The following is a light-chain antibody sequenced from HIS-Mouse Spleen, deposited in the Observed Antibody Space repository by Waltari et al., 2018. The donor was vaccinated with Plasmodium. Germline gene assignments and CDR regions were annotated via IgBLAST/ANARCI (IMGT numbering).Light chain of an antibody. CDR1: QRISTS. Sequence: DIQMTPSPSTLSASVGDRVTITCRASQRISTSLAWYQQKPGKAPKLLIYKASSLESGVPSRFSGSGSGTEFTLTISSLQPDDFATYYCQQYNSYSYTFGQGTKLEIK. CDR3: QQYNSYSYT. V-gene: IGKV1-5*03. CDR2: KAS. J-gene: IGKJ2*01.